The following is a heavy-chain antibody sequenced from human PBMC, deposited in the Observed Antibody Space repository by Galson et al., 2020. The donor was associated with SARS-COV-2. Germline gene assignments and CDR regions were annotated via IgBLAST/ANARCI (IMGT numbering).Heavy chain of an antibody. Sequence: GGSLRLSCAASGLIFNKYNMNWVRQSPGKGPEWLSSMSSSGTQIFYAASVRGRFTISRDDAKNSLYLQMNSLSAGDTAVYYCARAVGTAAFYYWYFDLWGRGTLVTVSS. V-gene: IGHV3-21*01. CDR3: ARAVGTAAFYYWYFDL. D-gene: IGHD6-13*01. J-gene: IGHJ2*01. CDR1: GLIFNKYN. CDR2: MSSSGTQI.